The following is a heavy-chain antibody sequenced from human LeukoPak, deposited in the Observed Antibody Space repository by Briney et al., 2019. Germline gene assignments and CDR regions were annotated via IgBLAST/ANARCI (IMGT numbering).Heavy chain of an antibody. CDR3: ARGSTYYDSSGQVPFDY. CDR1: GFTFSSYS. J-gene: IGHJ4*02. Sequence: GGSLRLSCAASGFTFSSYSMNWVRQAPGKGLEWGSYISGGSSTIYYADSVKGRFTISRDNGKNTLYLQMNSLGAEDTAVYYCARGSTYYDSSGQVPFDYWGQGTLVTVSS. D-gene: IGHD3-22*01. V-gene: IGHV3-48*01. CDR2: ISGGSSTI.